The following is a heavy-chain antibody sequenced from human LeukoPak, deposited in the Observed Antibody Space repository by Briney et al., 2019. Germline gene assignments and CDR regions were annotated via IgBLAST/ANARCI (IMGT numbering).Heavy chain of an antibody. Sequence: ASVKVSCKASGGTFSSYAISWVRQAPGQGLEWMGRIIPILGIANYAQKFQGRVTITADKSTSTAYMELSSLRSEDTAVYYCARQGYSRYYFDYWGQGTLVTVSS. CDR2: IIPILGIA. CDR1: GGTFSSYA. CDR3: ARQGYSRYYFDY. J-gene: IGHJ4*02. D-gene: IGHD5-18*01. V-gene: IGHV1-69*04.